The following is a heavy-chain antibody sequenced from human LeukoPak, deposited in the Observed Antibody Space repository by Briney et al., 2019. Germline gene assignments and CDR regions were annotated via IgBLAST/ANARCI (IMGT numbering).Heavy chain of an antibody. CDR1: GHTFTNYG. J-gene: IGHJ4*02. D-gene: IGHD3-10*01. V-gene: IGHV1-18*01. Sequence: ASVKVSCKASGHTFTNYGISWVRQAPGQGLEWMGWISAYNGKTNYAQILQGRVTMTTDTSTSTAYMELRSLRSDDPALFYCARIDFYGSGSYNYWGQGTLVTVSS. CDR3: ARIDFYGSGSYNY. CDR2: ISAYNGKT.